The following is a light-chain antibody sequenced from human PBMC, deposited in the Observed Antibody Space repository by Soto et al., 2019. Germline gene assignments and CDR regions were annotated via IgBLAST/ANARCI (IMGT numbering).Light chain of an antibody. Sequence: DIQMTQSPSTLSASVGDRVTITCRASQSISSWLAWYQQKPGKAPKLLIYDASSLESGVPSRFSGSGSGTEFTLTISSLQPDDSATYYCQQYNIYSRTFGQGTKVEIK. CDR2: DAS. CDR1: QSISSW. CDR3: QQYNIYSRT. V-gene: IGKV1-5*01. J-gene: IGKJ1*01.